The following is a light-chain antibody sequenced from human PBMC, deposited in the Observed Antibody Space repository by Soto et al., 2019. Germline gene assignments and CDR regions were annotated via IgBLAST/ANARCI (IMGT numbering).Light chain of an antibody. CDR2: EVV. CDR1: KNDIGVYDF. V-gene: IGLV2-8*01. Sequence: QSALTQPPSASGSPGQSVTISCTGTKNDIGVYDFVSWYQHHPGKAPRLIIYEVVQRPSGVPDRFSGSKSGNTASLTVSGLQAADEADYYCAVWDDNLSGVVFGGGTKLTVL. J-gene: IGLJ2*01. CDR3: AVWDDNLSGVV.